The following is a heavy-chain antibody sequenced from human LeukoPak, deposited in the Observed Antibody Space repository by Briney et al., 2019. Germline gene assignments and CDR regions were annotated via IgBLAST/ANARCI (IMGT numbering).Heavy chain of an antibody. J-gene: IGHJ3*02. CDR2: IILLFGST. CDR3: AREMESLANGFDI. D-gene: IGHD3-3*01. Sequence: GASVKVSCKASGDTFYNYPISWVRQAPGQGLGWMGHIILLFGSTHYAQNFHGRLTISADESTRTAFMELSSLRSEDTALYYCAREMESLANGFDIWGQGTMVTVSS. V-gene: IGHV1-69*13. CDR1: GDTFYNYP.